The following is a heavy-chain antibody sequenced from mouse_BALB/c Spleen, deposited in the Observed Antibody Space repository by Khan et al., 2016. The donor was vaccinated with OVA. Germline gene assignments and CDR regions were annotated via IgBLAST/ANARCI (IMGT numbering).Heavy chain of an antibody. D-gene: IGHD2-14*01. CDR3: ARSTYRYAFVY. J-gene: IGHJ3*01. CDR2: IIYTGYT. V-gene: IGHV3-8*02. CDR1: VDSITTGY. Sequence: EVQLQESGPSLVKPSQPLSLTCSVTVDSITTGYWNWIRKFPGNKLEYMGYIIYTGYTYYNPSLKSRISITRHTSNNQYYLQLNSVTDEDTATYYCARSTYRYAFVYWGQGTLVTVSA.